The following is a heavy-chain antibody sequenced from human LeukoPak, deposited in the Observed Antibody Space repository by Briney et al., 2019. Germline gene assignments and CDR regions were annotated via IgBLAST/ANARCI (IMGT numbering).Heavy chain of an antibody. Sequence: PGGSLRLSCAASGFTFSSYVMHWVRQTPGKGLEWVAFIRYDGSNKYYADSVKGRFTISRDNSKNTLYLQMNSLRAEDTAVYYCAKLANPDHNPTDYYYYYYMDVWGKGTTVTVSS. J-gene: IGHJ6*03. V-gene: IGHV3-30*02. CDR1: GFTFSSYV. CDR2: IRYDGSNK. CDR3: AKLANPDHNPTDYYYYYYMDV. D-gene: IGHD1-14*01.